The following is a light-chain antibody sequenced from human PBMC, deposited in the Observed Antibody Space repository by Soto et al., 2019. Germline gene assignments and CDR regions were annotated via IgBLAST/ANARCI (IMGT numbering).Light chain of an antibody. CDR2: DDS. CDR1: QSITGW. J-gene: IGKJ1*01. CDR3: QQYNTDGR. Sequence: RDSQSITGWLACYQQKPGKAPKLLIYDDSSLESVVPSRFSGSGSGTEFTLTISSLQQEDVATYYCQQYNTDGRVAQGTKVDIK. V-gene: IGKV1-5*01.